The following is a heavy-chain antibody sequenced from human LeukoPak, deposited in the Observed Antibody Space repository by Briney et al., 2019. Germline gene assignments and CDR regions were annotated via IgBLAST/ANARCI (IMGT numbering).Heavy chain of an antibody. Sequence: SETLSLTCTVSGGSISSYYWSWIRQPAGKGLEWIGRIYTSGSTNYNPSLKSRVTMSVDTSKNQFSLKLSSVTAADTAVYYCASTFGYYDSSGFFPEWGQGTLVTVSS. CDR3: ASTFGYYDSSGFFPE. CDR2: IYTSGST. V-gene: IGHV4-4*07. CDR1: GGSISSYY. J-gene: IGHJ4*02. D-gene: IGHD3-22*01.